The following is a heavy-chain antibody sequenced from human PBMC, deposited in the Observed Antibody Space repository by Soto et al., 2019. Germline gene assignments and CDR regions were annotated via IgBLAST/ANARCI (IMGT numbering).Heavy chain of an antibody. D-gene: IGHD6-13*01. Sequence: PSETLSLTCTVSGGSISSGDYYWSWIRQPPGKSQEWIGYIYYSGSTYYNPSLKSRVTISVDASKSQFSLKVRSVTAADTAVYYCARLRGYCTISSSWHDYYYYGMDVWGQGTTVTVSS. CDR3: ARLRGYCTISSSWHDYYYYGMDV. J-gene: IGHJ6*02. V-gene: IGHV4-30-4*01. CDR2: IYYSGST. CDR1: GGSISSGDYY.